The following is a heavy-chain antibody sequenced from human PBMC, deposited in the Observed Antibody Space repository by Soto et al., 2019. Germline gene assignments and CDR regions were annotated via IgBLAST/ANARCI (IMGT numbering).Heavy chain of an antibody. CDR3: AIERRGYCLFDS. V-gene: IGHV4-30-2*01. CDR2: IYPSGMP. D-gene: IGHD6-25*01. J-gene: IGHJ4*02. CDR1: GGSISNAAYS. Sequence: QLQLQESGSGLVKPSHTLSLTCTVSGGSISNAAYSWSWIRQPTGKGLEWIGYIYPSGMPFYNPSLRSRVTIAIDRSNDQFSLNLKSVTAADTAVYYCAIERRGYCLFDSWGQGTLVTVSS.